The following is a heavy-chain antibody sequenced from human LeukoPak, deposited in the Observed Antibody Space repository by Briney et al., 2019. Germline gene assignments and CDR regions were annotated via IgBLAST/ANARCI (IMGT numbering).Heavy chain of an antibody. Sequence: GSLRLSCAASGFTFSDYYWSWIRQPPGKGLEWIGEINHSGSTNYNPSLKSRVTISVDTSKNQFSLKLSSVTAADTAVYYCARHGSSRWLGGLRRDYDYYMDVWGKGTTVTISS. D-gene: IGHD6-6*01. CDR3: ARHGSSRWLGGLRRDYDYYMDV. CDR2: INHSGST. V-gene: IGHV4-34*01. CDR1: GFTFSDYY. J-gene: IGHJ6*03.